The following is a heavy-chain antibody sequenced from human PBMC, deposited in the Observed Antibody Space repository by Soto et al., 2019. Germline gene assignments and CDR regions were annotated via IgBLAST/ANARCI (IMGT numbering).Heavy chain of an antibody. D-gene: IGHD6-13*01. Sequence: SVKVSCKASGFTFTSSAVQWVRQARGQRLEWIGWIVVGSGNTNYAQKFQERVTITRDMSTSTAYMELSSLRSEDTAVYYCAADWAYSSSWYPYYYYGMDVWGQGTTVTVSS. CDR2: IVVGSGNT. CDR3: AADWAYSSSWYPYYYYGMDV. J-gene: IGHJ6*02. V-gene: IGHV1-58*01. CDR1: GFTFTSSA.